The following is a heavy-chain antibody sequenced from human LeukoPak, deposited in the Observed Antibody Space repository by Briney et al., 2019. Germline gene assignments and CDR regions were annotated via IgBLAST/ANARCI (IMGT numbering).Heavy chain of an antibody. D-gene: IGHD6-6*01. J-gene: IGHJ4*02. Sequence: SETLSLTCTVSGGSISSYYWSWIRQPPGKGLEWIGYIYYSGSTNYNPSLKSRVTISVDTSKNQFSLKLSSVTAADTAVYYCARARARIAARPAYPYDYWGQGTLVTVSS. CDR1: GGSISSYY. CDR3: ARARARIAARPAYPYDY. CDR2: IYYSGST. V-gene: IGHV4-59*12.